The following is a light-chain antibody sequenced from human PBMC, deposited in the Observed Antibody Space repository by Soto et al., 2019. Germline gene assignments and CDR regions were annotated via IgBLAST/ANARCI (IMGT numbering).Light chain of an antibody. J-gene: IGLJ1*01. CDR3: AAWDDSLHGYV. V-gene: IGLV1-47*02. CDR2: SNN. Sequence: QSVLSLPPSASGAAGQRVTISCSGGSSNIGTNSVYWYRQLPGTAPKLLIYSNNRRPPGVPDRFSGSKSGTSASLAISGLRSEDEADYYCAAWDDSLHGYVFATGTKVTV. CDR1: SSNIGTNS.